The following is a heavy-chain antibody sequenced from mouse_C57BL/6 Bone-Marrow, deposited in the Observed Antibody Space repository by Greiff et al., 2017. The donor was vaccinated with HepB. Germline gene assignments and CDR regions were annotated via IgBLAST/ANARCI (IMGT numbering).Heavy chain of an antibody. J-gene: IGHJ4*01. CDR3: ARAETTVRSFYAMDY. CDR2: IYPGDGDT. CDR1: GYAFSSSW. V-gene: IGHV1-82*01. Sequence: VQLQQSGPELVKPGASVKISCKASGYAFSSSWMNWVKQRPGKGLEWIGRIYPGDGDTNYNGKFKGKATLTADKSSSTAYMQLSSLTSEDSAVYFCARAETTVRSFYAMDYWGQGTSVTVSS. D-gene: IGHD1-1*01.